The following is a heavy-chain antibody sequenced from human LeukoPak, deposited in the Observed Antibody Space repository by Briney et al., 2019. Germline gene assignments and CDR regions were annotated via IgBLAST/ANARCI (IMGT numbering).Heavy chain of an antibody. CDR3: ARQVVVSPQGWFDP. J-gene: IGHJ5*02. CDR1: GGSISSGGYS. CDR2: IYHSGST. D-gene: IGHD3-22*01. Sequence: SQTLSLTCAVSGGSISSGGYSWSWIRRPPGKGLEWIGYIYHSGSTYYNPSLKSRVTISVDRSKNQFSLKLSSVTAADTAVYYCARQVVVSPQGWFDPWGQGTLVTVSS. V-gene: IGHV4-30-2*01.